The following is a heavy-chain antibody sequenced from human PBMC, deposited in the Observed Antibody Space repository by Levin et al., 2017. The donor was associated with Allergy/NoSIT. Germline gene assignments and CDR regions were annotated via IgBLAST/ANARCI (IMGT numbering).Heavy chain of an antibody. CDR1: GYTFTSYA. D-gene: IGHD2-2*01. Sequence: ASVKVSCKASGYTFTSYAMHWVRQAPGQRLEWMGWINAGNGNTKYSQKFQGRVTITRDTSASTAYMELSSLRSEDTAVYYCASYSGADCSSTSCYAGPDYYYYYYYMDVWGKGTTVTVSS. V-gene: IGHV1-3*01. CDR2: INAGNGNT. J-gene: IGHJ6*03. CDR3: ASYSGADCSSTSCYAGPDYYYYYYYMDV.